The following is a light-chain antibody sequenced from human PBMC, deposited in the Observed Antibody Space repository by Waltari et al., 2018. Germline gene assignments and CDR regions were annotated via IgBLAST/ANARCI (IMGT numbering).Light chain of an antibody. CDR1: QGISNS. Sequence: DIQMTQSPSSLSASVGDRVTIPCRASQGISNSLAWYQQEPWTAPKLLLYAASRLESGVPCRFSDSGSGTDYTLTISSLQPEDFATYYCQQSYSNPPWTFGQGTKVEIK. V-gene: IGKV1-NL1*01. CDR2: AAS. J-gene: IGKJ1*01. CDR3: QQSYSNPPWT.